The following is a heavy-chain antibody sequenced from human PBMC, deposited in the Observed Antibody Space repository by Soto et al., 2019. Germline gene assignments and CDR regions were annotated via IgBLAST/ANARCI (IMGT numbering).Heavy chain of an antibody. CDR3: AKSLGYCSSTSCYYNWFDP. J-gene: IGHJ5*02. CDR2: ISGSGGST. CDR1: GFTFSSYA. V-gene: IGHV3-23*01. D-gene: IGHD2-2*01. Sequence: GGSLRPSCAASGFTFSSYAMSWVRQAPGKGLEWVSAISGSGGSTYYADSVKGRFTISRDNSKNTLYLQMNSLRAEDTAVYYCAKSLGYCSSTSCYYNWFDPWGQGTLVTVSS.